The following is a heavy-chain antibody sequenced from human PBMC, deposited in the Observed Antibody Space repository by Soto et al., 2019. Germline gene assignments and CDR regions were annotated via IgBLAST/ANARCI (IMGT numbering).Heavy chain of an antibody. J-gene: IGHJ4*02. CDR2: IYYSGST. Sequence: QVQLQESGPGLVKPSQTLSLTCTVSGGSISSGGYYWSWIRQHPGKGLEWIGYIYYSGSTYYNPSLMSRVTISVDTSKNQFSLKLSSVTAADTAVYYCARVSSLRFLYYFDYWGQGTLVTVSS. CDR3: ARVSSLRFLYYFDY. V-gene: IGHV4-31*03. D-gene: IGHD6-6*01. CDR1: GGSISSGGYY.